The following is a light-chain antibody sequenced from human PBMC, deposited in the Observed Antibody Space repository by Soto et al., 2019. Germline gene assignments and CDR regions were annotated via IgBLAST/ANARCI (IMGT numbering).Light chain of an antibody. J-gene: IGKJ5*01. CDR3: QQYGSSPIT. CDR1: QSVISTY. Sequence: EIVLTQSPITLSLSPGERATLSCRASQSVISTYLAWYQQKPGQAPRLLSYGASSRATGIPDRFSGSGSGTDFTLTISRLEPEDVAVYYCQQYGSSPITFGQGTRLEIK. V-gene: IGKV3-20*01. CDR2: GAS.